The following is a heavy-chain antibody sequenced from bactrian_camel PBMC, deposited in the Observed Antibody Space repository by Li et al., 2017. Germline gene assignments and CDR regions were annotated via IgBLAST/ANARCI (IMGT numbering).Heavy chain of an antibody. CDR2: IDSDGRT. CDR3: NVTGVAALCDCYKGLWCYDGSTQHGY. CDR1: GIYAGRGA. V-gene: IGHV3S53*01. J-gene: IGHJ4*01. D-gene: IGHD3*01. Sequence: QLVESGGGSVQAEGSLTLSCVASGIYAGRGAYCMAWFRQVPGREREGVATIDSDGRTVYAGPVKGRFTISKDNVNQSLYLQMNSLIPDDTATYYCNVTGVAALCDCYKGLWCYDGSTQHGYWGQGTQVTVS.